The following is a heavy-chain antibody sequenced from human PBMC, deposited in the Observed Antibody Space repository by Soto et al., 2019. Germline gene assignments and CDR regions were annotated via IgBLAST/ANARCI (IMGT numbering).Heavy chain of an antibody. V-gene: IGHV2-26*01. D-gene: IGHD3-16*01. CDR2: IFSNDEK. CDR1: GFSLSNARMG. CDR3: ARILRGNPMDPHTYY. J-gene: IGHJ4*02. Sequence: QVTLKESGPVLVKPTETLTLTCTVSGFSLSNARMGVSWIRQPPGKALEWLAHIFSNDEKSYSTSLKSRLTISKDPSKSLVIRTVTNMDPVDTATYSCARILRGNPMDPHTYYWGQGTLVTVSS.